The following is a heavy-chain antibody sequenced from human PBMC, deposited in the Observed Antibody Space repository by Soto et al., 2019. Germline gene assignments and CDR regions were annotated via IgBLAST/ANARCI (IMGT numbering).Heavy chain of an antibody. J-gene: IGHJ4*02. D-gene: IGHD3-16*01. V-gene: IGHV1-18*01. CDR2: VSAYKGNT. CDR1: GYTFTNFG. CDR3: AKGGAPIDY. Sequence: QVQRVQSGAEVKKPGASVKVSCKASGYTFTNFGISWVRQAPGQGLEWMGWVSAYKGNTNYAQNFQCRVTMTTDTHTSTDYRELRSLRSDDTAVYSWAKGGAPIDYWGQGTLVTVSS.